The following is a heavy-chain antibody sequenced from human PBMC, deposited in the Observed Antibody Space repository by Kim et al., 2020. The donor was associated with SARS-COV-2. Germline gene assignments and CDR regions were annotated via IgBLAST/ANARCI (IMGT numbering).Heavy chain of an antibody. V-gene: IGHV1-69*13. D-gene: IGHD6-13*01. CDR3: AREGWSSSGYYYGMDV. J-gene: IGHJ6*02. CDR2: IIPIFGTA. CDR1: GGTFSSYA. Sequence: SVKVSCKASGGTFSSYAISWVRQAPGQGLEWMGGIIPIFGTANYAQKFQGRVTITADESTSTAYMELSSLRSEDTAVYYCAREGWSSSGYYYGMDVWGQGTTVTVSS.